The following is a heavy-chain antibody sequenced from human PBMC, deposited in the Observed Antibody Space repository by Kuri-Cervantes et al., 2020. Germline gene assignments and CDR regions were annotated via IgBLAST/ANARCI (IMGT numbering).Heavy chain of an antibody. Sequence: GGSLRLSCAASGLTFSRYWMNWVRQAPGKGLEWVSYISSSGSTIYYADSVKGRFTISRDNAKNSLYLQMNSLRAEDTAVYYCASTWGYCSSTSCYARPYGMDVWGQGTTVTVSS. CDR1: GLTFSRYW. V-gene: IGHV3-48*04. D-gene: IGHD2-2*01. J-gene: IGHJ6*02. CDR3: ASTWGYCSSTSCYARPYGMDV. CDR2: ISSSGSTI.